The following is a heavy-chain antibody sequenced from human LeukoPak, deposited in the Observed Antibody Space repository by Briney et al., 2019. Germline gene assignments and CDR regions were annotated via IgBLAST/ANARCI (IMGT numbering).Heavy chain of an antibody. CDR3: ARDVTKRIGFDP. V-gene: IGHV1-2*02. Sequence: ASVKVSRRATRYTLTGYHMHWVRQAPGPGLEQMGWINPNSGGRNYAQKFHGTVTMTRDTSISTAYMELSRLRSDDTAVYYCARDVTKRIGFDPWGQGTLVTVSS. D-gene: IGHD3-3*01. CDR1: RYTLTGYH. CDR2: INPNSGGR. J-gene: IGHJ5*02.